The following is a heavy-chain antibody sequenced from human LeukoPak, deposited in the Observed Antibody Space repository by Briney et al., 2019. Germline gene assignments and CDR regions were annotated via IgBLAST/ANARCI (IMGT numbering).Heavy chain of an antibody. CDR2: IIPIFGTA. D-gene: IGHD2-2*01. V-gene: IGHV1-69*13. CDR3: ARDARHRYCSSSSCYRGWLDP. CDR1: GYTFTSYG. J-gene: IGHJ5*02. Sequence: GASVKVSCKASGYTFTSYGISWVRQAPGQGLEWMGGIIPIFGTANYAQKFQGRVTITADESTSTAYMELSSLRSEDTAVYYCARDARHRYCSSSSCYRGWLDPWGQGTPVTVSS.